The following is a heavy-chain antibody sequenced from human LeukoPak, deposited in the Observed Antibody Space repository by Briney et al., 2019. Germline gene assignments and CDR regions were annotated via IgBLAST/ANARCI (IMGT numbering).Heavy chain of an antibody. CDR1: SGSIGSSSYY. CDR3: ARLVATLGYFDY. CDR2: IYYSGRT. Sequence: SETLSLTCTVSSGSIGSSSYYWGWIRQPPGKGLEWIADIYYSGRTYYNPSLKSRVTISVDTSNNHFSLKLSSVTAADTAVYYCARLVATLGYFDYWGQGTLVTVSS. D-gene: IGHD5-12*01. J-gene: IGHJ4*02. V-gene: IGHV4-39*01.